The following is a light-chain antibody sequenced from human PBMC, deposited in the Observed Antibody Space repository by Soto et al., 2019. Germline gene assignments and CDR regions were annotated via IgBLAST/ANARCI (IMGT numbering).Light chain of an antibody. Sequence: DVVMTQTPLSLSVAPGQPASISCKSSQSLLHITGETFLFWYLQKPGQSPQLLIYEVSTRVSGVPDRFSCSGSGTDFTLEISRVETDDVGIYYCMQSTQLPPTFGQGTRLVIE. V-gene: IGKV2D-29*02. CDR1: QSLLHITGETF. CDR2: EVS. CDR3: MQSTQLPPT. J-gene: IGKJ5*01.